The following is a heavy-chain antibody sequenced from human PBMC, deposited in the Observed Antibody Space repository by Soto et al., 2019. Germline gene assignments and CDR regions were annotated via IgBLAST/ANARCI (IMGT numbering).Heavy chain of an antibody. CDR2: IYWNDDK. J-gene: IGHJ4*02. D-gene: IGHD3-10*01. CDR3: AHSTWFGEFKTERPFDY. V-gene: IGHV2-5*01. CDR1: GFSLSTSGVG. Sequence: SGPTLVNPTQTLTLTCTFSGFSLSTSGVGVGWIRQPPGKALEWLALIYWNDDKRYSPSLKSRLTITKDTSKNQVVLTMTNMDPVDTATYCCAHSTWFGEFKTERPFDYWGQGTLVTVSS.